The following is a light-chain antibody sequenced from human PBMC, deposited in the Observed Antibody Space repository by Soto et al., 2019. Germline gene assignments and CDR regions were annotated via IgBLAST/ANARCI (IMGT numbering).Light chain of an antibody. J-gene: IGLJ1*01. CDR2: DVS. V-gene: IGLV2-14*01. CDR1: SSDVGGYSF. CDR3: SSYTSFSTYV. Sequence: QSALTQPASVSGSPGQSITISCTGTSSDVGGYSFVSWYQQHPGKAPKLLIYDVSNRPSGVSNHFSGSKSGNTASLTISGLQAEDEADYYCSSYTSFSTYVFGTGTKLTVL.